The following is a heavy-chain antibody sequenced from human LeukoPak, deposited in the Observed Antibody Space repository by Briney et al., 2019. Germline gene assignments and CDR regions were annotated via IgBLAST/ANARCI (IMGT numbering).Heavy chain of an antibody. D-gene: IGHD3-10*01. CDR2: ISSSSSYI. Sequence: GGSLRLSCAASGFTFSSYSMNWVRQAPGKGLEWVSSISSSSSYIYYADSVKGRFTISRDNAKNSLYLQMNSLRAEDTAVYFCATGERMVRGDGVDYWGQGTLVTVSS. CDR1: GFTFSSYS. J-gene: IGHJ4*02. V-gene: IGHV3-21*01. CDR3: ATGERMVRGDGVDY.